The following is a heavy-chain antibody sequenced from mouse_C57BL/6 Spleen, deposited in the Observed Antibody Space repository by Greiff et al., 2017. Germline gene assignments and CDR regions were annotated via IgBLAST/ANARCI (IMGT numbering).Heavy chain of an antibody. CDR2: IYPGDGDT. J-gene: IGHJ2*01. V-gene: IGHV1-82*01. D-gene: IGHD1-1*01. CDR3: ARGVVAYYFDY. CDR1: GYAFSSSW. Sequence: QVQLQQSGPELVKPGASVKISCKASGYAFSSSWMNWVKQRPGKGLEWIGRIYPGDGDTNYNGKFKGKATLTADKSSSTAYMQLSSLTSEDSAVXFCARGVVAYYFDYWGQGTTLTVSS.